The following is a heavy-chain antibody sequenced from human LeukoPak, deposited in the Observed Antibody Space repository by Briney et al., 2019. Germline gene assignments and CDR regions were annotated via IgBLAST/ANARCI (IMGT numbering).Heavy chain of an antibody. CDR3: ARVVSTVTHPVGY. J-gene: IGHJ4*02. CDR2: INHSGST. Sequence: PSETLSLTCAVYGGSSSGYYWGWIRQPPGKGLEWIGEINHSGSTNYNPSLKSRVTISVDTSKNQFSLKLSSVTAADTAVYYCARVVSTVTHPVGYWGQGTLVTVSS. D-gene: IGHD4-17*01. CDR1: GGSSSGYY. V-gene: IGHV4-34*01.